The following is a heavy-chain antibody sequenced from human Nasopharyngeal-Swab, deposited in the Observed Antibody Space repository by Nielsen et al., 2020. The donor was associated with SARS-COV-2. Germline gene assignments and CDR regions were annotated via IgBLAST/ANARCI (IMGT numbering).Heavy chain of an antibody. CDR2: ISDAGSNK. CDR3: ARDLTAAGTTGYYYYYGMDV. Sequence: GESLKISCAASGITFSSYGMHWVRQAPGKGLEWVALISDAGSNKYYADSVKGRFTISRDNAKNSLYLQMNSLRAEDTAVYYCARDLTAAGTTGYYYYYGMDVWGQGTTVTVSS. V-gene: IGHV3-30*03. D-gene: IGHD6-13*01. CDR1: GITFSSYG. J-gene: IGHJ6*02.